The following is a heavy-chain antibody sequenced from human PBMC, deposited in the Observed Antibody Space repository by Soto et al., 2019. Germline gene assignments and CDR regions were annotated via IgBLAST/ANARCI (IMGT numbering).Heavy chain of an antibody. CDR1: GGSFSGYY. J-gene: IGHJ6*02. CDR3: AGGSSGSKGGLQGYYYYGMDV. Sequence: SETLSLTCAVYGGSFSGYYWSWIRQPPGKGLEWIGEINHSGSTNYNPSLKSRVTISVDTSKNQFSLKLSSVTAADTAVYYCAGGSSGSKGGLQGYYYYGMDVWGQGTTVT. D-gene: IGHD6-19*01. V-gene: IGHV4-34*01. CDR2: INHSGST.